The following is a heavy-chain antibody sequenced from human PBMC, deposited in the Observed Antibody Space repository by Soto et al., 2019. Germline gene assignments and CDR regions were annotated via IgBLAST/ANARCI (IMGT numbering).Heavy chain of an antibody. Sequence: KPSETLSLTCAVYGGSFSGYYWSWIRQPPGKGLEWIGEINHSGSTNYNPSLKSRVTISVDTSKNQFSLKLSSVTAADTAVYYCARVVGYVDTAMVSGLDYWGQGTLVTVS. D-gene: IGHD5-18*01. CDR3: ARVVGYVDTAMVSGLDY. CDR2: INHSGST. J-gene: IGHJ4*02. CDR1: GGSFSGYY. V-gene: IGHV4-34*01.